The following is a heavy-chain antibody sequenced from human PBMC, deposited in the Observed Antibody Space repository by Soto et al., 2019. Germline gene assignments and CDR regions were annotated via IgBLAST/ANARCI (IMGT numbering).Heavy chain of an antibody. V-gene: IGHV3-33*01. J-gene: IGHJ4*02. Sequence: QVQLVESGGGVVQPGRSLRLSCAASGFTFSSYGMHWVRQAPGKGLEWVAVIWYDGSNKYHADSVKGRFTISRDNSKNTLYLQMNSLRAEDTAVYYCARQAQHYYFDYWGQGTLVTVSS. CDR3: ARQAQHYYFDY. CDR2: IWYDGSNK. D-gene: IGHD3-3*02. CDR1: GFTFSSYG.